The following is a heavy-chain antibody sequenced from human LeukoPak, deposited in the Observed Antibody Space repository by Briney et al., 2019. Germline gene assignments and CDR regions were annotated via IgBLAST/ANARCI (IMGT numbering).Heavy chain of an antibody. Sequence: PGGSLRLSCAASGFTFSDYFMSWIRQAPGTGLEWVSYISTSGNTIYHGDSVKGRFTISRDNAKNSLFLQMNSLRAEDTAVYYCARGIRGYYFDLWGQGTLLTVSS. CDR2: ISTSGNTI. CDR1: GFTFSDYF. CDR3: ARGIRGYYFDL. D-gene: IGHD1-14*01. V-gene: IGHV3-11*01. J-gene: IGHJ4*02.